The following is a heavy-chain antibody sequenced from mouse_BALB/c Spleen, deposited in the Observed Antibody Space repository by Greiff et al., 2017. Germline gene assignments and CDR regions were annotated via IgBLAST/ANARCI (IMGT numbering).Heavy chain of an antibody. Sequence: EVKLVESGGGLVQPGGSRKLSCAASGFTFSSFGMHWVRQAPEKGLEWVAYISSGSSTIYYADTVKGRFTISRDNPKNTLFLQMTSLRSEDTAMYYCARPIYYGNEWFAYWGQGTLVTVSA. CDR1: GFTFSSFG. V-gene: IGHV5-17*02. D-gene: IGHD2-1*01. J-gene: IGHJ3*01. CDR2: ISSGSSTI. CDR3: ARPIYYGNEWFAY.